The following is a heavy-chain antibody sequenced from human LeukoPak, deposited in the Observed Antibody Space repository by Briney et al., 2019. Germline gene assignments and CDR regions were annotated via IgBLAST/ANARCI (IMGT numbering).Heavy chain of an antibody. CDR2: IIPIFGTA. J-gene: IGHJ4*02. Sequence: SVKVSCKASGGTFSSYAISWVRQAPGQGLEWMGGIIPIFGTANYAQKFQGRVTITTDESTSTAYMELSSLRSEDTAVYYCARDRDHKSFDWLWVFDYWGQGTLVTVSS. V-gene: IGHV1-69*05. D-gene: IGHD3-9*01. CDR1: GGTFSSYA. CDR3: ARDRDHKSFDWLWVFDY.